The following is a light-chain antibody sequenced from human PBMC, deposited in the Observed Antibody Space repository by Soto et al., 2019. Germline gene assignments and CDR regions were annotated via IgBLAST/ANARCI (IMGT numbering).Light chain of an antibody. V-gene: IGLV2-11*01. J-gene: IGLJ1*01. CDR3: CSYVGRNTYV. CDR2: DVS. CDR1: SSDVGGYNY. Sequence: QSALTQPRSASGSPGQSITISCTGTSSDVGGYNYVSWYQQHPAKAPKLIIFDVSKRPSGVPNRFSGSKSGNKASLTISGLRAEDEADYYCCSYVGRNTYVFGTGTQVTVL.